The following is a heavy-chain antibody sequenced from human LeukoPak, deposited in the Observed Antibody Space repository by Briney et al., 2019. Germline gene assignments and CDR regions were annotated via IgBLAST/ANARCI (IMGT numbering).Heavy chain of an antibody. CDR1: GGSISSYY. D-gene: IGHD3-9*01. CDR2: IYYSGST. CDR3: ARVHYDILTGIRGDYFDY. V-gene: IGHV4-59*01. Sequence: PSETLSLTCTVSGGSISSYYWSWIRQPPGKGLEWIGYIYYSGSTNYKPSLKSRVTISVDTSKNQFSLKLSSVTAADTAVYYCARVHYDILTGIRGDYFDYWGQGTLVTVSS. J-gene: IGHJ4*02.